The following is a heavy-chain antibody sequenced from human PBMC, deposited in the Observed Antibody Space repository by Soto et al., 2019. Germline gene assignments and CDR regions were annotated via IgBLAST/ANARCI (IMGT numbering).Heavy chain of an antibody. V-gene: IGHV4-34*02. CDR1: GGSFSGYY. D-gene: IGHD3-10*01. Sequence: QVQLQQWGAGLLKPSETLSLTCAVYGGSFSGYYWSWIRQPPGKGLEWIGEINHSGSTIYNPSLESRVTISVDTSKNQFSLKLSSVTAADTAVYYCARVQWFGMDARYWGQGTLVTVSS. CDR3: ARVQWFGMDARY. J-gene: IGHJ4*02. CDR2: INHSGST.